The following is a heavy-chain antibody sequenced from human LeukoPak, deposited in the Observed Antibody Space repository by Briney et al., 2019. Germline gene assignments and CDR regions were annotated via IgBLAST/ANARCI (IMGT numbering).Heavy chain of an antibody. V-gene: IGHV4-61*02. CDR3: ARDPPVSYPWGGYYYYYYMDV. Sequence: NPSETLSLTCTVSGGSISSGSYYWSWIRQPAGKGLEWIGRIYTSGSTNYNPSLKSRVTISVDPTKNQFSLKLSSVTAADTAVYYCARDPPVSYPWGGYYYYYYMDVWGKGTTVTVSS. J-gene: IGHJ6*03. CDR1: GGSISSGSYY. D-gene: IGHD3-16*01. CDR2: IYTSGST.